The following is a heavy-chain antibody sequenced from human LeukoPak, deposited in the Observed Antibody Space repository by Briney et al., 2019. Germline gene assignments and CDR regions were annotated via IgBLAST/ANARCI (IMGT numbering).Heavy chain of an antibody. CDR3: AREGVAVIATTRFTYYGMDV. V-gene: IGHV3-48*01. J-gene: IGHJ6*02. CDR1: GFTFSSYS. CDR2: ISPSSGTI. Sequence: GGSLRLSCAASGFTFSSYSMNWVRQAPGKGLEWVSYISPSSGTISYADSVKGRFTISRGNAKNSLYLQMNSLRAEDTAVYYCAREGVAVIATTRFTYYGMDVWGQGTTVTVSS. D-gene: IGHD2-15*01.